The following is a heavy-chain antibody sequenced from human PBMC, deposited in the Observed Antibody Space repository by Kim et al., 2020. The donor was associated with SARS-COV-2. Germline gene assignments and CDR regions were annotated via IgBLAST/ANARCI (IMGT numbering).Heavy chain of an antibody. CDR1: GFTFSDYY. Sequence: GGSLRLSCAASGFTFSDYYMSWIRQAPGKGLEWVSYISSSSSYTNYADSVKGRFTISRDNAKNSLYLQMNSLRAEDTAVYYCARAVGYSSNLTPPDYWGQGTLVTVSS. V-gene: IGHV3-11*05. CDR2: ISSSSSYT. D-gene: IGHD5-18*01. CDR3: ARAVGYSSNLTPPDY. J-gene: IGHJ4*02.